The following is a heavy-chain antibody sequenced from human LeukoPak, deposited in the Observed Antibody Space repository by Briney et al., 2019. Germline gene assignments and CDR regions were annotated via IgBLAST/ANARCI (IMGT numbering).Heavy chain of an antibody. D-gene: IGHD3-16*01. J-gene: IGHJ4*02. CDR1: GYTFTGYY. V-gene: IGHV1-2*06. CDR2: INPNSGGT. Sequence: ASVKVSCKASGYTFTGYYMHWVRQAPGQGLEWMGRINPNSGGTNYAQKFQGRVTMTRNTSISTAYMELSSLRSEDTAVYYCARGGPVGFDYWGQGTLVTVSS. CDR3: ARGGPVGFDY.